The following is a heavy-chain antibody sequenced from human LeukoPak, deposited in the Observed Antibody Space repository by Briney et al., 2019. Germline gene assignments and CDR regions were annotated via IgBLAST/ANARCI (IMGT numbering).Heavy chain of an antibody. V-gene: IGHV4-39*07. D-gene: IGHD2-2*01. CDR2: IYYSGST. J-gene: IGHJ5*02. CDR3: AKERGYQLLSGLCNWFDP. Sequence: PSETLSLTCTVPGGSISSSSYYWGWIRQPPGKGLEWIGSIYYSGSTYYNPSLKSRVTISVDTSKNQFSLKLSSVTAADTAVYYCAKERGYQLLSGLCNWFDPWGQGTLVTVSS. CDR1: GGSISSSSYY.